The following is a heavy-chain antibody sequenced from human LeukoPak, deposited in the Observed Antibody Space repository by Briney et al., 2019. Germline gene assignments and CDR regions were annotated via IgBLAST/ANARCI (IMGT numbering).Heavy chain of an antibody. Sequence: PGGSLRLSCAASGFTFSSYAMHWVRQAPGKGLEWVAVISYDGSNKYYAGSVKGRFTISRDNSKNTLYLQMNSLRAEDTAVYYCARDPPSGYDSSGSPDAFDIWGQGTMVTVSS. CDR1: GFTFSSYA. V-gene: IGHV3-30-3*01. CDR2: ISYDGSNK. CDR3: ARDPPSGYDSSGSPDAFDI. J-gene: IGHJ3*02. D-gene: IGHD3-22*01.